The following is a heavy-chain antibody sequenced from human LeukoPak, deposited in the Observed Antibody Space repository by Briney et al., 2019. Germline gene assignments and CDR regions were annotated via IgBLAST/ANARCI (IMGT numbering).Heavy chain of an antibody. CDR1: GYTFTNYD. CDR3: ARGGWDSSGYAALHHFDS. CDR2: MNPNSGNT. V-gene: IGHV1-8*01. J-gene: IGHJ4*02. D-gene: IGHD3-22*01. Sequence: ASVKVSCKASGYTFTNYDINSGRQATGQGLEWMGWMNPNSGNTGYAQKFKDRVTMSRNTSISTAYMELSSLRSEDTAVYYCARGGWDSSGYAALHHFDSWGQGTLVTVSS.